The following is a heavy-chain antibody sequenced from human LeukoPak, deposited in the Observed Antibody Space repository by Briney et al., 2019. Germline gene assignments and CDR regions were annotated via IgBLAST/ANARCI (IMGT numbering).Heavy chain of an antibody. CDR3: ARRYGSSWSGFDP. V-gene: IGHV3-7*04. CDR2: IKQDGSEK. J-gene: IGHJ5*02. D-gene: IGHD6-13*01. CDR1: GFTFSTYW. Sequence: GGSLRLSCAASGFTFSTYWMSWVRQAPGKGLEWVANIKQDGSEKHYVDSVKGRFTISRANAQNSLFLQMNSLRAEDTAVYYCARRYGSSWSGFDPWGQGTPVTVSS.